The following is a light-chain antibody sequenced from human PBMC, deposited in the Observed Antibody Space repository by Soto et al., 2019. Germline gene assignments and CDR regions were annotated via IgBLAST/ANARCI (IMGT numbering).Light chain of an antibody. CDR3: QQFDSSPFT. CDR1: QSVSSTY. J-gene: IGKJ3*01. Sequence: EIVLTQSPGTLSLSPGERATLSCRASQSVSSTYVAWYQQKPGQAPRLLISGATRRATGIPDRFSVSGSGTDFTLTIRRLEPEDCAVYYCQQFDSSPFTFGPGTKVDIK. V-gene: IGKV3-20*01. CDR2: GAT.